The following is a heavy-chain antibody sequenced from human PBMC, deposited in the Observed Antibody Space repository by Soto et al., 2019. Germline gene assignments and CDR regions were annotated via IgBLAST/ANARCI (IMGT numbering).Heavy chain of an antibody. Sequence: LKISCKGSGYNYAAYWIAWVRQMPGKGLEWMGIIYPADSDARYNPSFQGQVTISVDKTINTAYLQWSSLKASDTAIYYCERQLITTWGAIDIWGQGTMVTVSS. J-gene: IGHJ3*02. CDR3: ERQLITTWGAIDI. V-gene: IGHV5-51*01. CDR2: IYPADSDA. CDR1: GYNYAAYW. D-gene: IGHD3-3*01.